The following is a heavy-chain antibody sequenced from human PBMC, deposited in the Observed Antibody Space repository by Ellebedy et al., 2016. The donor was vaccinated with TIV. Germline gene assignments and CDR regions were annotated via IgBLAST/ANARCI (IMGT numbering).Heavy chain of an antibody. D-gene: IGHD3-10*01. Sequence: SETLSLTCTVSGGSISSYYWGWIRQPPGKGLEWIGSIYYSGSTYYNPSLKSRVTISVDTSKNQFSLKLSSVTAADTAVYYCASHPNYGSGSYWIGGPYYYYYGMDVWGQGTTVTVSS. CDR1: GGSISSYY. CDR3: ASHPNYGSGSYWIGGPYYYYYGMDV. V-gene: IGHV4-39*01. CDR2: IYYSGST. J-gene: IGHJ6*02.